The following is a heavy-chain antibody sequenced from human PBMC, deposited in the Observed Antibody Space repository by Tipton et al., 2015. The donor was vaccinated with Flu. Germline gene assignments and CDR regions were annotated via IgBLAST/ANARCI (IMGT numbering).Heavy chain of an antibody. Sequence: SLRLSCAASGFTFNNYAMTWVRQAPGKGLEWVSTVSGSGSPIHYADSVQGRFTISRDNSKNTLYLQMNSLRAEDTAVYYCVKDRGAFSMVRGVAFEYWGQGTLVTVSS. CDR2: VSGSGSPI. D-gene: IGHD3-10*01. CDR3: VKDRGAFSMVRGVAFEY. V-gene: IGHV3-23*01. J-gene: IGHJ4*02. CDR1: GFTFNNYA.